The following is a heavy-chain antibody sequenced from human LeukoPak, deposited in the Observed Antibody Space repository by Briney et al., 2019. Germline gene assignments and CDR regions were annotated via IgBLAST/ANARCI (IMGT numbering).Heavy chain of an antibody. D-gene: IGHD5-12*01. CDR1: GGTFSSYA. CDR3: ARSIVATVEMFDY. Sequence: SVKVSCTASGGTFSSYAISWVRQAPGQGLEWMGGIIPIFGTANYAQKFQGRVTITADESTSTAYMELSSLRSEDTAVYYCARSIVATVEMFDYWGQGTLVTVSS. J-gene: IGHJ4*02. CDR2: IIPIFGTA. V-gene: IGHV1-69*01.